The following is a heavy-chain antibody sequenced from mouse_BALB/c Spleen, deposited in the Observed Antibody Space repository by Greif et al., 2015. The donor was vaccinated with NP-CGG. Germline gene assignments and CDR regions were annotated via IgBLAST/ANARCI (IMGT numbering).Heavy chain of an antibody. J-gene: IGHJ4*01. CDR3: ARYYGSSYYAMDY. CDR1: GYTFTSYV. D-gene: IGHD1-1*01. Sequence: VQLQQPGPELVKPGASVKMSCKASGYTFTSYVMHWVKQKPGQGLEWIGYINPYNDGTKYNEKFKGKATLTSDKSSSTAYMELSSLTSEDSAVYYCARYYGSSYYAMDYWGQGTSVTVSS. V-gene: IGHV1-14*01. CDR2: INPYNDGT.